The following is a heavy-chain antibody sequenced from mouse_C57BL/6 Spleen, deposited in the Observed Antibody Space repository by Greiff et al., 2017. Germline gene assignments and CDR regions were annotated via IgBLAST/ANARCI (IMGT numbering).Heavy chain of an antibody. CDR1: GYTFTDHT. J-gene: IGHJ2*01. Sequence: VQLQQSDAELVKPGASVKISCKVSGYTFTDHTIHWIQQRPEQGLEWIGYIYPRDGSTKYNEKFKGKATFTEDKSSSKAYMQLNSLTYEDAAVYFCARYDYDGGLDDWGQGTTLTVSS. V-gene: IGHV1-78*01. D-gene: IGHD2-4*01. CDR3: ARYDYDGGLDD. CDR2: IYPRDGST.